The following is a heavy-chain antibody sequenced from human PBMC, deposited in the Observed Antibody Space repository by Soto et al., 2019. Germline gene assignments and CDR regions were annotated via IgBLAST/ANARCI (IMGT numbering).Heavy chain of an antibody. J-gene: IGHJ3*02. CDR3: ARLTMAQDGFDI. Sequence: QVQLEQSGAEVKKPGASVKVSCKASGYTFTSYGISWVRQAPGQGLEWMGWISAYNGKTNYAQKLQGRVTMTTDTSTGTAYMELMSLRSDGPAGFYCARLTMAQDGFDIWGQGTMVTVSS. V-gene: IGHV1-18*01. CDR2: ISAYNGKT. CDR1: GYTFTSYG. D-gene: IGHD3-10*01.